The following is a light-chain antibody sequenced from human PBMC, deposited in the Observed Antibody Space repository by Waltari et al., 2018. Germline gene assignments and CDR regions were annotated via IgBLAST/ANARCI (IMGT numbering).Light chain of an antibody. J-gene: IGLJ2*01. V-gene: IGLV2-11*01. CDR3: CSYAGSYTDVV. CDR2: DVS. Sequence: YQRHQGRAPQRIIYDVSWRPSGVPGRCAGSKSGNTASLTISGLQAEDETDYCCCSYAGSYTDVVFGGGTKLAVL.